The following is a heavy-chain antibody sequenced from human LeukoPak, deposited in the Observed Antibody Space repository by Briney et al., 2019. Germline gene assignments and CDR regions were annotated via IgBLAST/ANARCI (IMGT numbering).Heavy chain of an antibody. Sequence: GGSLRLSCAASGFTFSSYAMSWVRQAPGKGLEWVAFISYDGRIKYYGDSVKGRFTISRDNSKNTLYLQMNSLRAEDTAVYYCTTGVVPAAIGYYYYMDVWGKGTTVTVSS. V-gene: IGHV3-30*03. CDR1: GFTFSSYA. D-gene: IGHD2-2*02. CDR2: ISYDGRIK. J-gene: IGHJ6*03. CDR3: TTGVVPAAIGYYYYMDV.